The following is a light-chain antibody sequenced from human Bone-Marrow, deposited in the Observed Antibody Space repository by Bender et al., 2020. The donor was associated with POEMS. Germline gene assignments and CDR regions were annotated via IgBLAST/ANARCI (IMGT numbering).Light chain of an antibody. CDR1: YLGDTY. J-gene: IGLJ2*01. V-gene: IGLV3-1*01. Sequence: SYELTQPLSVSVAPGQTANITCSGGYLGDTYVSWYQQKPGHSPVVVIYQDTERPSGIPERFSGSNSGNTATLTISGTQAVDEADYYCQAWDRITAVFGGGTKLTVL. CDR2: QDT. CDR3: QAWDRITAV.